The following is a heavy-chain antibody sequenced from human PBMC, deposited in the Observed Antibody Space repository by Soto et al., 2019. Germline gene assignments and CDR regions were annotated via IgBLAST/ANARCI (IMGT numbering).Heavy chain of an antibody. CDR1: GIRFSDYY. CDR2: INGGGGTI. CDR3: AADPTMRGYFRFGP. J-gene: IGHJ5*02. Sequence: LRLSCAASGIRFSDYYMSWIRQAPGKGLEWVSYINGGGGTIYYADSVRGRFTISRDNAKNSLYLQMNSLRAEDTAVYYCAADPTMRGYFRFGPWGQGTLVTVSS. V-gene: IGHV3-11*01. D-gene: IGHD2-15*01.